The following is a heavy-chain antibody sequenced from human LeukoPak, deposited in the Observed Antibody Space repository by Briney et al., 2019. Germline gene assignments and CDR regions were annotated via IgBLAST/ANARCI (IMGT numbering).Heavy chain of an antibody. V-gene: IGHV4-34*01. CDR2: INHSGST. CDR3: ARVRGYCSSTICYRYYFDY. Sequence: SETLSLTCAVYGGSFSGYYWNWIRQPPGKGLEWIGEINHSGSTNYNPSLKSRVTISVDTSKNQFSLKLTSVTAADTAVYYCARVRGYCSSTICYRYYFDYWGQGTLVTVSS. D-gene: IGHD2-2*01. J-gene: IGHJ4*02. CDR1: GGSFSGYY.